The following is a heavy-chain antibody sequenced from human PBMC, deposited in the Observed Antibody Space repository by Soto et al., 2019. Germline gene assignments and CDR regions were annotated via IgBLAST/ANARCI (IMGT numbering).Heavy chain of an antibody. CDR3: ARHGGRGN. V-gene: IGHV4-39*01. CDR2: IYYSGST. J-gene: IGHJ4*02. CDR1: EGSSVSIGDY. Sequence: WSVAEGSSVSIGDYWGWISQPPGKGLEWIGSIYYSGSTYYNPSLKSRVTISVDTSKNQFSLKLSSVTAADTDVYYCARHGGRGNWGQGTLVPVFS. D-gene: IGHD2-15*01.